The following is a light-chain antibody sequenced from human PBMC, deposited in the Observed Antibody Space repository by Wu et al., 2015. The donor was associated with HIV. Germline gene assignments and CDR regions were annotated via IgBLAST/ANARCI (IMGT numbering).Light chain of an antibody. J-gene: IGKJ4*01. Sequence: EIVLTQSPGTLSLSPGERAALSCRASQSVSSSYIAWYQQKPGQAPRLLIYGASSRATGIPDRFSGSGSGTDFTLTISRLEPEDFAVYYCQQYGSSPTVTFGGGTKVEIK. CDR3: QQYGSSPTVT. V-gene: IGKV3-20*01. CDR1: QSVSSSY. CDR2: GAS.